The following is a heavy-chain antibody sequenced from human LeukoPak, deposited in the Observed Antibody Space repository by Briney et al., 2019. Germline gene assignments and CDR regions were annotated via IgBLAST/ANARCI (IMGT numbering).Heavy chain of an antibody. J-gene: IGHJ4*02. CDR3: ARTSDSGSYLDYYFDY. Sequence: GGSLRLSCAASGFTFSSYWMSWVRQAPGKGLEWVANIKQDGSEKYYVDSVKGRFTISRDNAKNSLYLQMNSLRAEDTAVYYCARTSDSGSYLDYYFDYWGQGTLVTVSS. CDR1: GFTFSSYW. D-gene: IGHD1-26*01. V-gene: IGHV3-7*01. CDR2: IKQDGSEK.